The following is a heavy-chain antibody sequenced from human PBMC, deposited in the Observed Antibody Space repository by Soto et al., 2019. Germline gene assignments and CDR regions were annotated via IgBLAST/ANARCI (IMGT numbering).Heavy chain of an antibody. CDR1: GFTFSRYW. Sequence: EVQVVESGGGLVQPGGSLRLSCAASGFTFSRYWMHWVRKVPGTGLLWFSRINIDGTSATYADSVKGRVTISRDNARHTLCLQMNSLRADVSAVSYCAAGLLPRISGTTLNPWGKGTLVSVSS. CDR2: INIDGTSA. D-gene: IGHD1-7*01. J-gene: IGHJ5*02. CDR3: AAGLLPRISGTTLNP. V-gene: IGHV3-74*01.